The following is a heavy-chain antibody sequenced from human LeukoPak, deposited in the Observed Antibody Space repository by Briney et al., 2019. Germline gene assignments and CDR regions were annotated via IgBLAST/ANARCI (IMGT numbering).Heavy chain of an antibody. V-gene: IGHV3-7*01. CDR1: GFTFSFYW. Sequence: GGSLRLSCAGSGFTFSFYWMSWVRQAPGKGLEGVANIKQDGSEEYYVDSVKGRFTISRDNTKNSLYLQMNSLRAEDTAVYYCTRDDTVTTRVGFIDWGQGTLVTVSS. J-gene: IGHJ4*02. CDR2: IKQDGSEE. D-gene: IGHD4-17*01. CDR3: TRDDTVTTRVGFID.